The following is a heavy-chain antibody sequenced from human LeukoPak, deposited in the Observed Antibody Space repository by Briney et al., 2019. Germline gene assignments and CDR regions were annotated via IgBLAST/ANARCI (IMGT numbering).Heavy chain of an antibody. J-gene: IGHJ6*03. D-gene: IGHD6-6*01. V-gene: IGHV4-39*01. CDR1: GGSISSSSYY. CDR2: IYYSGST. CDR3: ASHGEPTRPYSSSSRRYYYYYYMDV. Sequence: SETLSLTCTVSGGSISSSSYYWGWIRQPPGKGLEWIGSIYYSGSTYYNPSLKSRVTISVDTSKNQFSLKLSSVTAADTAVYYCASHGEPTRPYSSSSRRYYYYYYMDVWGKGTTVTVSS.